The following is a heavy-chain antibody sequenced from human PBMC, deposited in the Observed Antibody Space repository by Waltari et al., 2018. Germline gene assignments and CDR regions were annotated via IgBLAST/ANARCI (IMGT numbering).Heavy chain of an antibody. J-gene: IGHJ4*02. CDR2: IKEEGSER. V-gene: IGHV3-7*01. D-gene: IGHD1-7*01. CDR3: ARAKLTFDF. CDR1: EFNFRAYW. Sequence: EVLLVDSGGGLVQPGKSLSLSCIVYEFNFRAYWMSWVRQAPGKGLEWVATIKEEGSERYYVDSVKGRFTISRDNTKSSVYLEMNNLRAEDSAVYYCARAKLTFDFWGQGNLVTVSS.